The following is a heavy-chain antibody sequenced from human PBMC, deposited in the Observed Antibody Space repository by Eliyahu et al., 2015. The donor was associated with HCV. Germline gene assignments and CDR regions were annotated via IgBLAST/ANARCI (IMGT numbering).Heavy chain of an antibody. CDR1: GFTFSXAW. CDR3: TTAPRGVGGVDV. V-gene: IGHV3-15*07. Sequence: ELXLVESGGTLVKPGGSLRLSCAASGFTFSXAWMXWVRQAPGKGLEWVXRIIXKSHGGTTDYAAPVKGRFTISRDDSKNTLYLQMNGLKTEDTAMYYCTTAPRGVGGVDVWGQGTTVTVSS. J-gene: IGHJ6*02. CDR2: IIXKSHGGTT. D-gene: IGHD2-2*01.